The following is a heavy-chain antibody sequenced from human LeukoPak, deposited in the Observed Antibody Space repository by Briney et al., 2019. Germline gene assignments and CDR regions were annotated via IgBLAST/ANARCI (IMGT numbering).Heavy chain of an antibody. CDR1: GFTFNTYG. Sequence: GGSLRLSCAASGFTFNTYGMHWVRQAPGKGQEWVAFTRHDGSNDYYTDSVKDRFTISRDNSKNTLYLQMNSLRAEDTAVYYCARSYYYDSSGTPDYWGQGTLVTVSS. D-gene: IGHD3-22*01. J-gene: IGHJ4*02. V-gene: IGHV3-30*02. CDR2: TRHDGSND. CDR3: ARSYYYDSSGTPDY.